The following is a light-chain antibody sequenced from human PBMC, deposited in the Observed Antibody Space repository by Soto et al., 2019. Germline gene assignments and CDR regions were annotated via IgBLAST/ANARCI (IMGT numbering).Light chain of an antibody. CDR3: QQSNTWPYT. J-gene: IGKJ2*01. V-gene: IGKV3-15*01. CDR1: QSVSDN. CDR2: GAS. Sequence: EIVMTQSPATLSVSPGERATLSCRASQSVSDNLAWYQQKPGQAPRLLIYGASTRATGIPARFSGSGSGTEFTLTISSLQSKDFSVYYCQQSNTWPYTFGQGTKLDIK.